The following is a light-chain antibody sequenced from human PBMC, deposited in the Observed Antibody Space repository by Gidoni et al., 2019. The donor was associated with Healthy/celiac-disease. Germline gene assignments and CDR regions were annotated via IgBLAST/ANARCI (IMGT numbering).Light chain of an antibody. Sequence: YVLTQPPSVSVSSGQTARITCGGNNIGSKSVHWYQQKPDQAPLLVVYDDSDRPSGIPERFSGSNAGNTATLTISRVEAGDEDDDYYQVWDSSSDHVVFGGGTKLTVL. V-gene: IGLV3-21*02. CDR3: QVWDSSSDHVV. J-gene: IGLJ2*01. CDR1: NIGSKS. CDR2: DDS.